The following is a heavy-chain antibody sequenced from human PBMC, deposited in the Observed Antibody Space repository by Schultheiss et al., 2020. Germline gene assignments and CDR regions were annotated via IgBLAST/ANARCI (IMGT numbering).Heavy chain of an antibody. J-gene: IGHJ2*01. V-gene: IGHV1-69*06. CDR3: ARAGMVTTSTFNWYSDL. CDR2: IIPLFGTA. Sequence: SVKVSCKASGYTFTSYGISWVRQAPGQGLEWVGGIIPLFGTAAYAQKFQGRLTITADTSTSTSYMALSSLKSEDTAMYYCARAGMVTTSTFNWYSDLWGRGTLVTVSS. CDR1: GYTFTSYG. D-gene: IGHD4-17*01.